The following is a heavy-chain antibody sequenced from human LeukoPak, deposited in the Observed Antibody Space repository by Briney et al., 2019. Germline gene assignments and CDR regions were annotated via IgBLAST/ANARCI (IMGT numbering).Heavy chain of an antibody. D-gene: IGHD3-22*01. Sequence: SETLSLTCTVSGGSISSYYWSWIRQPPGKGLEWIGYIYYSGSTNYNPSLKSRVTISVDTSKNQFSLKLGSVTAPDTDVYYCARARYYYYDSSGYYYYYFDYWGQGTLVTVSS. V-gene: IGHV4-59*01. CDR2: IYYSGST. J-gene: IGHJ4*02. CDR3: ARARYYYYDSSGYYYYYFDY. CDR1: GGSISSYY.